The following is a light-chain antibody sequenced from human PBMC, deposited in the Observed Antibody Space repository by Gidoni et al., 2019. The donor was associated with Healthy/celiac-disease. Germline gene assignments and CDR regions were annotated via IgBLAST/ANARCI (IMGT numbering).Light chain of an antibody. Sequence: DLQMTQSPSSLSASVGARVTITCRASQSISSYLNWYQQKPGKAPKLLIYAASSLQSGVPSSFSGSGSGTDFTLTSSSLQPEDFATYYYQQSYSTPRTFGGGTKVEIK. CDR1: QSISSY. CDR3: QQSYSTPRT. J-gene: IGKJ4*01. V-gene: IGKV1-39*01. CDR2: AAS.